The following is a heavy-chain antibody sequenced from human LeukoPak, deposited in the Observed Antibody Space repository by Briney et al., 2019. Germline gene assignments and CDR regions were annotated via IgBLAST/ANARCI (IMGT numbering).Heavy chain of an antibody. Sequence: PSQTLSLTCTVSGGSISSGDYYWSWIRQPPGKGLEWIGYIYYSGSTYYNPSLKSRVTISVDTSKNQFSLKLSSVTAADTAVYYCARGVGYCSSTSCYMGPGSYYYGMDVWGQGTTVTVSS. D-gene: IGHD2-2*02. CDR2: IYYSGST. CDR1: GGSISSGDYY. V-gene: IGHV4-30-4*01. J-gene: IGHJ6*02. CDR3: ARGVGYCSSTSCYMGPGSYYYGMDV.